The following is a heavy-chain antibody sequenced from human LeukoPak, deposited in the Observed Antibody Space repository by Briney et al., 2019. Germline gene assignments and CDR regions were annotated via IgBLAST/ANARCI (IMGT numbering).Heavy chain of an antibody. CDR3: ARSASVAADYYFDN. Sequence: PGGSLRLSCAASGFKFDDRGMSWVRQAPGKGLEWVSGLNWSGGKTGYADSVKGRSTISRDNAKNFVVLQMNSLRVEDTAFYYCARSASVAADYYFDNWGQGTLVTVSS. CDR2: LNWSGGKT. V-gene: IGHV3-20*04. D-gene: IGHD6-19*01. CDR1: GFKFDDRG. J-gene: IGHJ4*02.